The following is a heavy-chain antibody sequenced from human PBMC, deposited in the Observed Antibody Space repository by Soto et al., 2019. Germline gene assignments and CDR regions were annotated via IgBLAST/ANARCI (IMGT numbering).Heavy chain of an antibody. CDR3: AREVTYYYGSGRINWFDP. Sequence: SETLSLTCTVSCGSISSGGYYWSWIRQHPGKGLEWIGYIYYSGSTYYNPSLKSRVTISVDTSKNQFSLKLSSVTAADTAVYYCAREVTYYYGSGRINWFDPWGQGTLVTVSS. CDR2: IYYSGST. V-gene: IGHV4-31*03. D-gene: IGHD3-10*01. J-gene: IGHJ5*02. CDR1: CGSISSGGYY.